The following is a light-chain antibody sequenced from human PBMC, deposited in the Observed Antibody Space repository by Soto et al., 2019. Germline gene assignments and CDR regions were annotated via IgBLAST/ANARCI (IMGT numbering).Light chain of an antibody. CDR1: SSDIGGYDS. J-gene: IGLJ1*01. CDR2: EGG. Sequence: QSALTQWPSASGCPGQSFTMSCTGTSSDIGGYDSVSWYQQHPGKAPKLIIYEGGKRPSGVSNRFSGSEPGNTASLTISGLQAEDEADYYCGSSAPSRTFVFGTGTKVTVL. V-gene: IGLV2-23*01. CDR3: GSSAPSRTFV.